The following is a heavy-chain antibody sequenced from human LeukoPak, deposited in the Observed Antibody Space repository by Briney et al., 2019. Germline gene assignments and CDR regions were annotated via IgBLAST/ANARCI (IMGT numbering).Heavy chain of an antibody. D-gene: IGHD3-16*01. V-gene: IGHV4-4*02. Sequence: PSETLSLTCAVSGGSISSSNWWSWVRQPPGKGLEWIGEIYHSGSTNYNPSLKSRVTISVDKSKNQFSLKLSSVTAADTAVYYCARDRGMITFGGVHPDAFDIWGQGTMVTVSS. J-gene: IGHJ3*02. CDR1: GGSISSSNW. CDR2: IYHSGST. CDR3: ARDRGMITFGGVHPDAFDI.